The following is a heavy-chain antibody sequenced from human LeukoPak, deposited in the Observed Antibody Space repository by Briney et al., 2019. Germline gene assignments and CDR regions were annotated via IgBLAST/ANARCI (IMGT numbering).Heavy chain of an antibody. Sequence: SVKVSCKASGGTFRSNAISWVRQAPGQGLEWMGGITPIFGTANYAQKFQGRVTITAVESMSTAYMELSSLRSEDTAVYYCARGWLAETTVVTPYNYWGQGTLVTVPS. V-gene: IGHV1-69*13. J-gene: IGHJ4*02. D-gene: IGHD4-23*01. CDR1: GGTFRSNA. CDR3: ARGWLAETTVVTPYNY. CDR2: ITPIFGTA.